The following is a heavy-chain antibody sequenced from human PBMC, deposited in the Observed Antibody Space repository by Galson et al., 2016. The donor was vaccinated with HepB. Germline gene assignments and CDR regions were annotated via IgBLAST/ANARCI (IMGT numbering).Heavy chain of an antibody. CDR1: GFTFSNYA. D-gene: IGHD3-10*01. CDR2: ISFDGSNK. V-gene: IGHV3-30*01. Sequence: SLRLSCAASGFTFSNYAMHWVRQAPGKGLEWVAVISFDGSNKYYADSVKGRFTISRDNSNNTLFLQMNSLRADDTAIYYCARGSRMVRGVVVEYFQYWGQGTLVTVSS. J-gene: IGHJ1*01. CDR3: ARGSRMVRGVVVEYFQY.